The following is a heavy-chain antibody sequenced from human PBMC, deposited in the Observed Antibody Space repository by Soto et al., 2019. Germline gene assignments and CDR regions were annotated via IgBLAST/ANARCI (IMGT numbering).Heavy chain of an antibody. CDR1: GGTFSSYT. D-gene: IGHD6-19*01. J-gene: IGHJ1*01. Sequence: GASVKVSCKASGGTFSSYTISWVRQAPGQGLEWMGRIIPILGIANYAQKFQGGVTITADKSTSTAYMELSSLRSEDTAVYYCARYAAFYSSGWKAEYFQHWGQGTLVTVSS. V-gene: IGHV1-69*02. CDR3: ARYAAFYSSGWKAEYFQH. CDR2: IIPILGIA.